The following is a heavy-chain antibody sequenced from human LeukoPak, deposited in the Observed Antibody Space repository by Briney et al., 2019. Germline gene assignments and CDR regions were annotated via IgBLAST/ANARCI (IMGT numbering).Heavy chain of an antibody. Sequence: SETLSLTCTVSGGSISSYYWSWIRQPAGKGLEWIGRIYTSGSTNYNPSLKSRVTMSLDTSENQLSLKLYSVTAADTAIYYCARYQTGTMFAVWGQGTLATISS. V-gene: IGHV4-4*07. CDR1: GGSISSYY. J-gene: IGHJ1*01. CDR2: IYTSGST. CDR3: ARYQTGTMFAV. D-gene: IGHD1/OR15-1a*01.